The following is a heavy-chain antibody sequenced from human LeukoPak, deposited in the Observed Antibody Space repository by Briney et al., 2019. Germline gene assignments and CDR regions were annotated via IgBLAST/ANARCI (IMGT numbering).Heavy chain of an antibody. CDR3: ARSYSSSSLDV. Sequence: GASVKVSCKASGYTFTDYAIHWVRQAPGQRLEWMGWIITANGNTIYSGEFQGRVTITRDTSATTAYMELSSLTSEDMAMYYCARSYSSSSLDVWGKGTTVTVSS. CDR1: GYTFTDYA. CDR2: IITANGNT. D-gene: IGHD6-6*01. V-gene: IGHV1-3*03. J-gene: IGHJ6*04.